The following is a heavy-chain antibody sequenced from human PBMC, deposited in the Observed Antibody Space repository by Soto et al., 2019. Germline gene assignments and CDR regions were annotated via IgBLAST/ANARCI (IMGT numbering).Heavy chain of an antibody. J-gene: IGHJ5*02. D-gene: IGHD3-22*01. CDR1: GGTFSSYA. V-gene: IGHV1-69*13. Sequence: SVKVSCKASGGTFSSYAISWVRQAPGQGLEWMGGIIPIFSTPNYAQKFQGRVTITADESTSTAYMELSSLRSEDTAVYYCARPIQYYFDTSAQSAWFDPWGQGTLVTVSS. CDR2: IIPIFSTP. CDR3: ARPIQYYFDTSAQSAWFDP.